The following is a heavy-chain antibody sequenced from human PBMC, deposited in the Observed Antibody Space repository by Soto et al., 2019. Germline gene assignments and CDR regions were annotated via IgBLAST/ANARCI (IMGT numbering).Heavy chain of an antibody. CDR3: ARRYPNNWFDP. V-gene: IGHV2-5*02. CDR2: IAGDDNK. J-gene: IGHJ5*02. CDR1: GFSLSTSAVA. Sequence: QITLKESGPTVVKPTETLTLTCTFSGFSLSTSAVAVGWIRQPPGNALEWLALIAGDDNKRYRSSLQSRLTITKDTSKNQVVLIMTDMDPVDTATYYCARRYPNNWFDPWGQGTLVTVSS.